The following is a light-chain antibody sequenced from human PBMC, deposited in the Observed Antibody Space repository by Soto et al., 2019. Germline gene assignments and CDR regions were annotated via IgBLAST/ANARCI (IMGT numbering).Light chain of an antibody. CDR3: LEVGTSPPAFT. J-gene: IGKJ2*01. CDR1: QSVDSRF. V-gene: IGKV3-20*01. CDR2: GTS. Sequence: ESMLTQSPGTLSLSPGERATLSCRASQSVDSRFFTWYHQKPGQTPRLLIYGTSIRATGIPHRFSGSGSGTDFTLIISRVEPEDSSVYYCLEVGTSPPAFTFGQGTKLEI.